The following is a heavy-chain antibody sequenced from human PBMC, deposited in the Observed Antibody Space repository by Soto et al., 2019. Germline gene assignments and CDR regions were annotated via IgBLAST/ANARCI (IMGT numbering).Heavy chain of an antibody. D-gene: IGHD6-6*01. V-gene: IGHV3-23*01. CDR1: GFTFSNYA. CDR3: AKESSRWEYRSSLELQH. Sequence: GGSLRLSCAASGFTFSNYAISWVRQGPGKGLEWVSAISGSGSSTYYADSVKGRFTLSRDNSKNTLYLQMNSLRVEDTAVYYCAKESSRWEYRSSLELQHWGQGTLVTVSS. CDR2: ISGSGSST. J-gene: IGHJ1*01.